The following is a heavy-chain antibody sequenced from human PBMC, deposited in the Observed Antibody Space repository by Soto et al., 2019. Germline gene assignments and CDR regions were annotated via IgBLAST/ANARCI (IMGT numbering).Heavy chain of an antibody. J-gene: IGHJ6*02. CDR2: IDPSDSYT. Sequence: GESLKISCKGSGYSFTSYWIGWVRQMPGKGLEWMGRIDPSDSYTNYSPSFQGHVTISADKSISTAYLQWSSLKASDTAMYYCGRHGHYDFWRGYFTGDYYYYYGMDVWGQGTTVTVSS. CDR3: GRHGHYDFWRGYFTGDYYYYYGMDV. D-gene: IGHD3-3*01. V-gene: IGHV5-10-1*01. CDR1: GYSFTSYW.